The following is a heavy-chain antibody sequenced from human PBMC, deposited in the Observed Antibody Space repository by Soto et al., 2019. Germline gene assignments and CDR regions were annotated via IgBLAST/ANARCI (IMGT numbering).Heavy chain of an antibody. CDR2: IRAYNGNA. V-gene: IGHV1-18*01. CDR1: GYTFTSYG. D-gene: IGHD4-17*01. Sequence: QVQLVQSGAEVKKPGASVKVSCKASGYTFTSYGISWVRQAPGQGLEWTGWIRAYNGNAYYVQKVQGRVTMTTDTSTSAAYMELSRLRSDDTAVYYCARAFPHMTTVPLDYYYGMDVWGQGTTVTVSS. J-gene: IGHJ6*02. CDR3: ARAFPHMTTVPLDYYYGMDV.